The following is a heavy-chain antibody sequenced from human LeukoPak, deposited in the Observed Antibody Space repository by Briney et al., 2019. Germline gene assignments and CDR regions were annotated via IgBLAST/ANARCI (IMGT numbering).Heavy chain of an antibody. V-gene: IGHV4-34*01. CDR1: GGSFSGYY. J-gene: IGHJ4*02. Sequence: PSETLSLTCAVYGGSFSGYYWSWIRQPPGKGLEWIWEINHSGSTNYNPSLKSRVTISVDTSKNQFSLKLSSVTAADTAVYYCANEGKQQLAYYFDYWGQGTLVTVSS. CDR2: INHSGST. CDR3: ANEGKQQLAYYFDY. D-gene: IGHD6-13*01.